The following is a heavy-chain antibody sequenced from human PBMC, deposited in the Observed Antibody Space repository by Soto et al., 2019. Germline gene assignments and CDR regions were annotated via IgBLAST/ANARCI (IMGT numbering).Heavy chain of an antibody. Sequence: PSETLSLTCAVYGGSFSGYYWSWIRQPPGKGLEWIGEINHSGSTNYNPSLKSRVTISVDTSKNQFSLKLSSVTAADTAVYYCARGATSYSSSWHLYSQVSPPFDYWGPGTLVTVSS. D-gene: IGHD6-13*01. J-gene: IGHJ4*02. CDR2: INHSGST. V-gene: IGHV4-34*01. CDR3: ARGATSYSSSWHLYSQVSPPFDY. CDR1: GGSFSGYY.